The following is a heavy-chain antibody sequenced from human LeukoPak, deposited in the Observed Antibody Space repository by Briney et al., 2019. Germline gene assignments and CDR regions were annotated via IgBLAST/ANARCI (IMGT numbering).Heavy chain of an antibody. Sequence: SGGSLRLSCAASGFTFSSYPMHWVRQAPGKGLEYVSGISSNGDSTYYANSVKGRFTISRDNSKNTLYLQMGSLRAEDMAVYYCAREYYYEELDYWGQGTLVTVSS. J-gene: IGHJ4*02. CDR1: GFTFSSYP. D-gene: IGHD3-22*01. V-gene: IGHV3-64*01. CDR3: AREYYYEELDY. CDR2: ISSNGDST.